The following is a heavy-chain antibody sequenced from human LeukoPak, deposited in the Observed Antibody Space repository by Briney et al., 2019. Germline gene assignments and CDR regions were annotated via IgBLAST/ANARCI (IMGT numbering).Heavy chain of an antibody. Sequence: PGGSLRLSCAASGFTFSSYAMSWVRQAPGKGLEWVSAISGSGGSTYYADSVKGRFTISRDNSKNTLYLQMNSLRAEDTAVYYCAREGPFLEGYEPPYYFDYWGQGTLVTVSS. D-gene: IGHD3-3*02. J-gene: IGHJ4*02. CDR2: ISGSGGST. CDR3: AREGPFLEGYEPPYYFDY. V-gene: IGHV3-23*01. CDR1: GFTFSSYA.